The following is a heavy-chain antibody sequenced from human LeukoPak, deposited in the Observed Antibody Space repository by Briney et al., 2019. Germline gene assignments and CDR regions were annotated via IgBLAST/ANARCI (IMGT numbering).Heavy chain of an antibody. CDR3: ARRRISSGWYPFFDY. Sequence: SEKVSCKASGGTFSSYAISWVRQAPGQGLEWMGGIIPIFGTANYAQKFQGRVTITADKSTSTAYMELSSLRSEDTAVYYCARRRISSGWYPFFDYWGQGTLVTVSS. V-gene: IGHV1-69*06. J-gene: IGHJ4*02. CDR1: GGTFSSYA. D-gene: IGHD6-19*01. CDR2: IIPIFGTA.